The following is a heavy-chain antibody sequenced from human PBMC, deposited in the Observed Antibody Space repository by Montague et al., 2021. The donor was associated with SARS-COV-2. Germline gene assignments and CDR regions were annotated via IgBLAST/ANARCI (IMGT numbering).Heavy chain of an antibody. CDR2: IYFGGGX. J-gene: IGHJ4*02. D-gene: IGHD5-24*01. CDR3: AGDVGKGFSGYKTEGCFDY. CDR1: GGSISSRTCF. Sequence: SETLSLTCTVSGGSISSRTCFCGLLRQPPEKVLELIGSIYFGGGXYYNPSLKRRVTISVNTSKNQFSLKLTSVTAEDTAVYWCAGDVGKGFSGYKTEGCFDYWGQGTLVSVSS. V-gene: IGHV4-39*07.